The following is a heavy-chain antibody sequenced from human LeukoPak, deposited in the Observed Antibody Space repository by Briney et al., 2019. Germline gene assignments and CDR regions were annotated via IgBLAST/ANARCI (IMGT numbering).Heavy chain of an antibody. Sequence: GTSLRLSCAVSGFTFSGYAMHWVRQAPGKGLEWVAVISYDGSKKADSVKGRFTISRDNSKNTLYLQMTSLRAEDTAVYYCARDSSDYWGQGTLVTVSS. V-gene: IGHV3-30-3*01. J-gene: IGHJ4*02. CDR3: ARDSSDY. CDR2: ISYDGSKK. CDR1: GFTFSGYA.